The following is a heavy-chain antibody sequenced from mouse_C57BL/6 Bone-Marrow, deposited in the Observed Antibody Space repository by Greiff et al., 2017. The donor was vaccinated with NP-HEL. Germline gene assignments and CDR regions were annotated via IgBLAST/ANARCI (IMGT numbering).Heavy chain of an antibody. CDR1: GYTFTDYY. CDR2: INPNNGGT. Sequence: EVQLQQSGPELVKPGASVKISCKASGYTFTDYYMNWVKQSHGKSLEWIGDINPNNGGTSYNQKFKGKATLTVDKSSSTAYMELRSLTSEDSAVYYCARPYDAGDYWGQGTTLTVSS. D-gene: IGHD2-3*01. J-gene: IGHJ2*01. V-gene: IGHV1-26*01. CDR3: ARPYDAGDY.